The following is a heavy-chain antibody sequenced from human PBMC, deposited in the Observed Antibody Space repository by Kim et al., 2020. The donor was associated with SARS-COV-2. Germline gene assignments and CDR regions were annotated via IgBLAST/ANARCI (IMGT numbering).Heavy chain of an antibody. CDR2: IYYSGST. D-gene: IGHD3-22*01. J-gene: IGHJ4*02. V-gene: IGHV4-39*01. CDR3: ARQMGITMIVVVISTHFDF. CDR1: GGSISSSSYY. Sequence: SETLSLTCTVSGGSISSSSYYWGWIRQPPGKGLEWIGSIYYSGSTYYNSSLKSRVTISGDTSKNQFLLKLSSVTAADTAVYYCARQMGITMIVVVISTHFDFWGQGTLVTVSS.